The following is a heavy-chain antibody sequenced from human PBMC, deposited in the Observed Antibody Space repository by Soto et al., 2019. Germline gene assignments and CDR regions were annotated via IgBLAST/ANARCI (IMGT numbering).Heavy chain of an antibody. Sequence: QVQLVQSGAEEKKPGASVKVSCKASGYTFTSYAMHWVRQAPGQRLEWMGWINAGNGNTKYSQKFQGRVTITRDTSASTAYMELSSLRSEDTAVYYCARDGRIAAAGGFDYWGQGTLVTVSS. CDR1: GYTFTSYA. CDR3: ARDGRIAAAGGFDY. CDR2: INAGNGNT. V-gene: IGHV1-3*05. J-gene: IGHJ4*02. D-gene: IGHD6-13*01.